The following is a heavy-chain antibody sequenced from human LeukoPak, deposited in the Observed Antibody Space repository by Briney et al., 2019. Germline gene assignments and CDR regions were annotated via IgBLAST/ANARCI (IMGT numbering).Heavy chain of an antibody. CDR3: AKDREYSSSLFDY. J-gene: IGHJ4*02. CDR1: GFTFSGSA. Sequence: GGSLKLSCAASGFTFSGSAMHWVRQAPGKGLEWVSAISGSGGSTYYADSVKGRFTISRDNSKNTLYLQMNSLRAEDTAVYYCAKDREYSSSLFDYWGQGTLVTVSS. CDR2: ISGSGGST. D-gene: IGHD6-13*01. V-gene: IGHV3-23*01.